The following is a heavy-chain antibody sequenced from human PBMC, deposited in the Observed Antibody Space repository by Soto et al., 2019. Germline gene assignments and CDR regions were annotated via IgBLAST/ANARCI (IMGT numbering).Heavy chain of an antibody. V-gene: IGHV1-3*05. CDR3: AGGVGNSAPDY. Sequence: QVQLVQSGAEEKKPGASVKVSCKASGYTFTSYAMHWVRQAPGQRLERMGWINAGNGNTKYSQKFQGRVTITRDTSASTAYMERSSLRSEDTAVYYCAGGVGNSAPDYWGQGTLVTVSS. D-gene: IGHD1-7*01. J-gene: IGHJ4*02. CDR2: INAGNGNT. CDR1: GYTFTSYA.